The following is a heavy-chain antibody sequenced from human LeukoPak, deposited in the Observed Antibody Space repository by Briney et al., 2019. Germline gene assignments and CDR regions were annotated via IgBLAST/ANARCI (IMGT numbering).Heavy chain of an antibody. V-gene: IGHV1-2*02. J-gene: IGHJ4*02. D-gene: IGHD3-3*01. CDR2: INPNSGGT. CDR3: ARPPPSGFWSGYYYY. CDR1: GGTFSSYA. Sequence: ASVKVSCKASGGTFSSYAISWVRQAPGQGLEWMGWINPNSGGTNYAQKFQGRVTMTRDTSISTAYMELSRLRSDDTAVYYCARPPPSGFWSGYYYYWGQGTLVTVSS.